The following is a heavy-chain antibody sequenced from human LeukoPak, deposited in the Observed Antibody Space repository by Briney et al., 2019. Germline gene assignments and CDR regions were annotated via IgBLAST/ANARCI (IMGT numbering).Heavy chain of an antibody. CDR3: ARYARYYYDSSGLIFDY. Sequence: SVKVSCKASGGTFSEYAINWVRQAPGQGLEWMGRINPVLGTPNFAQKFQGRVTITADTSTSTAYMELNSLRSEDTAVYYCARYARYYYDSSGLIFDYWGQGTLVTVSS. CDR2: INPVLGTP. V-gene: IGHV1-69*04. J-gene: IGHJ4*02. CDR1: GGTFSEYA. D-gene: IGHD3-22*01.